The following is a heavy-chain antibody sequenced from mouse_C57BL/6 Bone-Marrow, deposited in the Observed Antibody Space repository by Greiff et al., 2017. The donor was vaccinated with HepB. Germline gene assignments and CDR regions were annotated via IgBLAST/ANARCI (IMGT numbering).Heavy chain of an antibody. J-gene: IGHJ3*01. CDR1: GYTFTDYY. CDR3: ARRGPGGRFAY. Sequence: VQLQQSGPELVKPGASVKISCKASGYTFTDYYMNWVKQSHGKSLEWIGDINPNNGGTSYNQKFKGKATLTVAKSSSTAYMELRSLTAEDSAVYYWARRGPGGRFAYWGQGTLVTVSA. CDR2: INPNNGGT. V-gene: IGHV1-26*01. D-gene: IGHD4-1*01.